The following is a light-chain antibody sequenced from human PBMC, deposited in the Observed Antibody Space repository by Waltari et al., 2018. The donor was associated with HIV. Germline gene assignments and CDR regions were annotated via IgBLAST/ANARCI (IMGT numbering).Light chain of an antibody. CDR2: AAS. CDR1: PTVHSN. J-gene: IGKJ2*01. CDR3: QQYHKWPET. V-gene: IGKV3-15*01. Sequence: EILMTQSPATLSVSPGGGGPLPCRASPTVHSNLSWFQQKPGQAPRLLIYAASTRATDIPDRFSASGSGTEFTLTISSLQSEDFAVYFCQQYHKWPETFGQGTKLEIK.